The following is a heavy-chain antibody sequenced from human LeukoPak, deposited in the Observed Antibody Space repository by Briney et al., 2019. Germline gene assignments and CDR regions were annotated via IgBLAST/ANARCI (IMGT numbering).Heavy chain of an antibody. V-gene: IGHV3-30-3*02. Sequence: GGSLRLSCVASGFSFSGYAIHWVRQAPGKGLEWVALISYNGGRKDYADSVKGRFTISRDNSKNTLYLQMNSLRAEDTAVYYCAKRYYYDSSGYYFSIRDAFDIWGQGTMVTVSS. CDR3: AKRYYYDSSGYYFSIRDAFDI. J-gene: IGHJ3*02. CDR2: ISYNGGRK. D-gene: IGHD3-22*01. CDR1: GFSFSGYA.